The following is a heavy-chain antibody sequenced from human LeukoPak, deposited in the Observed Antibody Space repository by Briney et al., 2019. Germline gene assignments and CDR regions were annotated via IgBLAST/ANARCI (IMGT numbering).Heavy chain of an antibody. Sequence: SVKVSCKASGGTFSSYAISWVRQAPGQGLEWMGGIIPIFGTANYAQKFQGRVTITADESTSTAYMELSTLRSEDTAVYYCARQSAVGTAWFDPWGQGTLVTVSS. D-gene: IGHD6-13*01. V-gene: IGHV1-69*01. CDR2: IIPIFGTA. CDR1: GGTFSSYA. J-gene: IGHJ5*02. CDR3: ARQSAVGTAWFDP.